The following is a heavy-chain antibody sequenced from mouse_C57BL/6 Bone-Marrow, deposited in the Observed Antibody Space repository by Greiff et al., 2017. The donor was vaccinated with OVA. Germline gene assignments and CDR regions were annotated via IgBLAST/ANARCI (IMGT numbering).Heavy chain of an antibody. CDR2: IDPETGGT. V-gene: IGHV1-15*01. D-gene: IGHD4-1*01. CDR3: TRSLGRRDWFAY. Sequence: QVQLQQSGAELVRPGASVTLSCKASGYTFTDYEMHWVKQTPVHGLEWIGAIDPETGGTAYNQKFKGKAILTADKSSSTAYMELRSLTSEDSAVYYCTRSLGRRDWFAYWGQGTLVTVSA. J-gene: IGHJ3*01. CDR1: GYTFTDYE.